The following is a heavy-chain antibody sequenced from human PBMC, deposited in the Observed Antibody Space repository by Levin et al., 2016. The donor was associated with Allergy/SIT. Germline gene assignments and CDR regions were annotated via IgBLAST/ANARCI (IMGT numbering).Heavy chain of an antibody. J-gene: IGHJ4*02. D-gene: IGHD5-18*01. CDR3: ARERHSDGYPEGFDL. V-gene: IGHV4-59*01. Sequence: WIRQPPGKGLEWIGYLYYSGNTNYAPSLKSRVTISRDTPRNQFSLKLNSVTAADTAVYYCARERHSDGYPEGFDLWSQGTLVTVSS. CDR2: LYYSGNT.